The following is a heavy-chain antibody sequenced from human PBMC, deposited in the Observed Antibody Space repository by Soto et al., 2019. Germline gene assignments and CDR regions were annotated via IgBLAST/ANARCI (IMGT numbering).Heavy chain of an antibody. Sequence: SETLSLTCTVSGGSISSYYWSWIRQPPGKGLEWIGYIYYSGSTNYNPSLKSRVTISVDTSKNQLSLKLSSETAADTAVYYCASSRDSTYYDFWSGPEYYMDVWGKGTTVTVSS. CDR3: ASSRDSTYYDFWSGPEYYMDV. CDR2: IYYSGST. CDR1: GGSISSYY. D-gene: IGHD3-3*01. V-gene: IGHV4-59*08. J-gene: IGHJ6*03.